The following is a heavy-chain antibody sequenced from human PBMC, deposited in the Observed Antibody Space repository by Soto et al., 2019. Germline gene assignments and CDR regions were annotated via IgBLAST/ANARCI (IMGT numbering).Heavy chain of an antibody. J-gene: IGHJ5*02. V-gene: IGHV4-59*12. D-gene: IGHD3-3*01. CDR2: IYYSGST. Sequence: SETLSLTCTVSGGSICSYYWSWIRQPPGKGLEWIGYIYYSGSTNYNPSLKSRVTISVDTSKNQFSLKLSSVTAADTAVYYCARGRGLGSLEWLLGYNWFDPWGQGTLVTVSS. CDR1: GGSICSYY. CDR3: ARGRGLGSLEWLLGYNWFDP.